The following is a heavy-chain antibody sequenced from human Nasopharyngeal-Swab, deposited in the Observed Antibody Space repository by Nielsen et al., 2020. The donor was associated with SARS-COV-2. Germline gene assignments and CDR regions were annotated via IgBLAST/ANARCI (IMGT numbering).Heavy chain of an antibody. CDR2: ISYDGSNK. V-gene: IGHV3-30*18. CDR1: GFTFSSYG. CDR3: AKDQYGSSPGAFDY. J-gene: IGHJ4*02. D-gene: IGHD6-6*01. Sequence: GESLKISCAASGFTFSSYGMHWVRQAPGKGLEWVAVISYDGSNKYYADSVKGRFTISRDNSKNTLYLQMNSLRAEDTAVYYCAKDQYGSSPGAFDYWGQGTLVTVSS.